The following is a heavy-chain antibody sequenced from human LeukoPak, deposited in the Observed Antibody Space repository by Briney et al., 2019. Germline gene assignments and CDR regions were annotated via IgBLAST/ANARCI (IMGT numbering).Heavy chain of an antibody. CDR1: GVSISSYY. Sequence: TSETLSLTCTVSGVSISSYYWSWIRQPAGKGLEWIGRIHTSGSTNYNPSLKSRVTMSVDTSKNQFSLKLSSVTAADTAVYYCARGGYYYDSSGYYSLDYWGQGTLVTVSS. V-gene: IGHV4-4*07. D-gene: IGHD3-22*01. CDR2: IHTSGST. CDR3: ARGGYYYDSSGYYSLDY. J-gene: IGHJ4*02.